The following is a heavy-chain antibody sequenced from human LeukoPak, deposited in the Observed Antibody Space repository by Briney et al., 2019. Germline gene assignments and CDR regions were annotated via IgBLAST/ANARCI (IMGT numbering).Heavy chain of an antibody. Sequence: PSETLSLTCSVSGGSIGSSAYWWSWIRQPPGKGLEWIGYIYYSGSTYYNPTLKSRVTISVDTSNNQFSLKLSSVTAADTAVYYCARNIPALVPVYWGQGTLVTVSS. CDR3: ARNIPALVPVY. D-gene: IGHD2-21*01. CDR2: IYYSGST. J-gene: IGHJ4*02. CDR1: GGSIGSSAYW. V-gene: IGHV4-30-4*01.